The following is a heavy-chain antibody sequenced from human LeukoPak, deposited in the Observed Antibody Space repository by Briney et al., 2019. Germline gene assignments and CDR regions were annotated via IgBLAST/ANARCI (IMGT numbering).Heavy chain of an antibody. CDR2: ISSSSTYI. J-gene: IGHJ6*03. D-gene: IGHD2-15*01. CDR3: ARDHRYCSGGSCYWESYYYYYMDV. Sequence: GGSLRLSCAAPGFTFSSYSMNWVRQAPGKGLEWVSSISSSSTYIYYADSVKGRFTISRDNAKNSLYLQMNSLRADDRAVYYCARDHRYCSGGSCYWESYYYYYMDVWGKGTTVTVSS. V-gene: IGHV3-21*01. CDR1: GFTFSSYS.